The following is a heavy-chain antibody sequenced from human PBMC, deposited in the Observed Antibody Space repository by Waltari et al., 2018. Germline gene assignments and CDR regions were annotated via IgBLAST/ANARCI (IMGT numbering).Heavy chain of an antibody. D-gene: IGHD2-15*01. CDR2: IRGSGGST. CDR1: GFTFSSYA. CDR3: ARSRRVVSAHHGLYFDY. Sequence: EVQLLESGGGLVQPGGSLRLSCAASGFTFSSYAMSWVRQAPGKGLEWVSAIRGSGGSTYYADSVKGRFTISRDNSKNTLYLQMNSLRAEDTAVYYCARSRRVVSAHHGLYFDYWGQGTLVTVSS. J-gene: IGHJ4*02. V-gene: IGHV3-23*01.